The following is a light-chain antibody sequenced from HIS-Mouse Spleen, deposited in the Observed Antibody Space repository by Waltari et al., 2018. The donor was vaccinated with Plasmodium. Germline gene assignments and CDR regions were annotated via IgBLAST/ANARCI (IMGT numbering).Light chain of an antibody. Sequence: SYELTQPPSVSVSPGKTARITCPGDALPQKYAYWYQQKSGQAPVLVIYEDSKRPAGVPGSFSGSSSGTMATLTISGAQVEDEADYYCYSTDSSCNHRVFGGGTKLTVL. CDR1: ALPQKY. CDR3: YSTDSSCNHRV. CDR2: EDS. J-gene: IGLJ3*02. V-gene: IGLV3-10*01.